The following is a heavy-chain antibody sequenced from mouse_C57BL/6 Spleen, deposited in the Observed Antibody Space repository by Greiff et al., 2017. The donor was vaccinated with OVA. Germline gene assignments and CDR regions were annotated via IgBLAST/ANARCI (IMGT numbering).Heavy chain of an antibody. D-gene: IGHD1-1*01. CDR2: IYPGSGST. J-gene: IGHJ2*01. CDR1: GYTFTSYW. Sequence: QVQLQQPGAELVKPGASVKMSCKASGYTFTSYWITWVKQRPGQGLEWIGDIYPGSGSTNYNEKSKSKATLTVDTSSSTAYMQLSSLTSEDSAVYYCARSGTTVLHYFDYWGQGTTLTVSS. V-gene: IGHV1-55*01. CDR3: ARSGTTVLHYFDY.